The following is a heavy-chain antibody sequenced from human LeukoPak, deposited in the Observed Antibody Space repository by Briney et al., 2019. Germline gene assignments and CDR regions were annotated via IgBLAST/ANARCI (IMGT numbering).Heavy chain of an antibody. J-gene: IGHJ4*02. Sequence: QTGGSLRLSCAASGFTFSSYAMSWVRQAPGKGLEWVSGISGSGGSTNYADSVKGRFTISRDNSKNTLYLQMNSLRAEDTAVYYCARAGAHYYDSSAPEAYFDYWGQGTLVTVSS. CDR3: ARAGAHYYDSSAPEAYFDY. D-gene: IGHD3-22*01. CDR1: GFTFSSYA. V-gene: IGHV3-23*01. CDR2: ISGSGGST.